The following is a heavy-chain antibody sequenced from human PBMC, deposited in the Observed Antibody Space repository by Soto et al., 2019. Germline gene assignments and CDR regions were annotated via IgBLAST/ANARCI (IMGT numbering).Heavy chain of an antibody. CDR3: ARGGCCGVPAADNWFDP. CDR1: GYTFTGYY. V-gene: IGHV1-2*04. CDR2: INPNSGGT. Sequence: GASVKGSCKGSGYTFTGYYMPRVRQAPGQGLKWRGWINPNSGGTNDAQKFQGWVTMTRDTSISTAYMELSRLRSDDTAVYYCARGGCCGVPAADNWFDPWGQGTLVTVSS. J-gene: IGHJ5*02. D-gene: IGHD2-2*01.